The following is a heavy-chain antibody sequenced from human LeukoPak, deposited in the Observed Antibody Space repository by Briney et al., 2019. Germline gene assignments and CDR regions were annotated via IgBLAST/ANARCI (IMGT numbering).Heavy chain of an antibody. CDR3: ARKGDDRDAFDI. CDR1: GYTFTSYA. V-gene: IGHV1-3*01. J-gene: IGHJ3*02. CDR2: INAGNGNT. Sequence: ASVKVSCKASGYTFTSYAMHWVRQAPGQRLEWMGWINAGNGNTKYSQEFQGRVTMTRDTSISTAYMELSRLRSDDTAVYYCARKGDDRDAFDIWGQGTMVTVSS. D-gene: IGHD1-1*01.